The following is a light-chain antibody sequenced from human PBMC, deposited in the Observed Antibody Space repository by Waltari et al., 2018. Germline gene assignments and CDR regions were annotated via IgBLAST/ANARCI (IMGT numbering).Light chain of an antibody. J-gene: IGLJ3*02. CDR2: EVT. CDR1: PGDIGDFDC. CDR3: CSYAGDSTWV. V-gene: IGLV2-23*02. Sequence: SALTQPASLSASPGQSIPISCTATPGDIGDFDCVSWYQHYPGKAPKPIIYEVTKPAAVVYHRYCGYTSGNTASLISSGLQDEDEAHYYCCSYAGDSTWVFGGGTKLTVL.